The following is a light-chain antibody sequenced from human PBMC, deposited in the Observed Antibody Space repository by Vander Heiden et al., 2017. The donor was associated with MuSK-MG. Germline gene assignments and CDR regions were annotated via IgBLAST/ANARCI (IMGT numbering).Light chain of an antibody. CDR1: SGSVSTSYY. V-gene: IGLV8-61*01. CDR2: STN. CDR3: VLYMGSGINWV. Sequence: QTVVTQEPSFSVSPGGTVTLTCGLSSGSVSTSYYPSWYQQTPGQAPRTLIYSTNTRSSEVPDRFSGSILGNKAALTITGAQADDESDYYCVLYMGSGINWVFGGGTKLTVL. J-gene: IGLJ3*02.